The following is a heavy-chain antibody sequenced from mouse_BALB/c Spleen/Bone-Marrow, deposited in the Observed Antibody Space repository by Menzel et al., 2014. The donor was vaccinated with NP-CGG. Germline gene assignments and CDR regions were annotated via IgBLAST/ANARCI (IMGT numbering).Heavy chain of an antibody. CDR3: ARSPGEVNY. V-gene: IGHV14-3*02. J-gene: IGHJ3*01. CDR1: GFNIIYAY. Sequence: VQLQQSGAELVKPGASVKLSCTASGFNIIYAYIHWVKRRPEQGLEWIGRIYPANGNTNYDPKFQGKATITADTSSNTAYLHLNSLTSEDTAVCYCARSPGEVNYWGQGTLVTVSA. D-gene: IGHD1-3*01. CDR2: IYPANGNT.